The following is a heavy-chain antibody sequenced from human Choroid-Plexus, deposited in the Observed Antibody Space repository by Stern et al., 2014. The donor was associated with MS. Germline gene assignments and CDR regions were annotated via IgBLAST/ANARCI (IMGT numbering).Heavy chain of an antibody. Sequence: VQLVESGGGVVQPGRPLRLSCVASGFTFGSCAMHWVRQAPGTGLEWVAGVSDDGSNKYYADSVKGRFTISRDNSQNTLYMQMSSLRPEDTAVYYCAKDRQYLTYFFDHWGQGSLVTVSS. J-gene: IGHJ5*02. D-gene: IGHD2/OR15-2a*01. CDR2: VSDDGSNK. CDR3: AKDRQYLTYFFDH. CDR1: GFTFGSCA. V-gene: IGHV3-30*18.